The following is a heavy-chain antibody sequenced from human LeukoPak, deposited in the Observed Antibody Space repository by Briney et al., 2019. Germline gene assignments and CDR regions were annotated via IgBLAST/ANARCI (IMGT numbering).Heavy chain of an antibody. Sequence: ASVKVSCKASPYTFTKYYIHWVRQAPGQGREWRGVINPSGRSASYAKRFQGKVTMTRDTSTSTVYMDLSSLTSEDTAVYYCARDSVGLERRNWFDPWGQGTLVTVSS. J-gene: IGHJ5*02. CDR2: INPSGRSA. CDR3: ARDSVGLERRNWFDP. D-gene: IGHD1-1*01. V-gene: IGHV1-46*01. CDR1: PYTFTKYY.